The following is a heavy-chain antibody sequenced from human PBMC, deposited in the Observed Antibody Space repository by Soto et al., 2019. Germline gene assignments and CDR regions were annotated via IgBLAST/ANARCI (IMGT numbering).Heavy chain of an antibody. D-gene: IGHD1-26*01. CDR2: IYYSGST. J-gene: IGHJ5*02. Sequence: SETLSLTCTVSGGSISSADYYWSWFRQPPGKGLEWIGYIYYSGSTYYNPSLKSRVTISVDTSKNQFSLKLSSVTAADTAVYYCASRRSRGRALLFDPWGQGTLVTVS. V-gene: IGHV4-30-4*01. CDR1: GGSISSADYY. CDR3: ASRRSRGRALLFDP.